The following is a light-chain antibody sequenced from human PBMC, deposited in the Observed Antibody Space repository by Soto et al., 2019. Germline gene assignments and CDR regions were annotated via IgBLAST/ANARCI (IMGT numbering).Light chain of an antibody. Sequence: QSALTQPASVSGSPGQSITISCTGTSSDVGGYNYVSWYQQHPGKAPKLMIYEVTKWPSGVSNRFSGSKSGNTASLTISGLQAEDEAEYYCSSYTSLGTLLFGGGTKLTVL. J-gene: IGLJ2*01. V-gene: IGLV2-14*01. CDR2: EVT. CDR3: SSYTSLGTLL. CDR1: SSDVGGYNY.